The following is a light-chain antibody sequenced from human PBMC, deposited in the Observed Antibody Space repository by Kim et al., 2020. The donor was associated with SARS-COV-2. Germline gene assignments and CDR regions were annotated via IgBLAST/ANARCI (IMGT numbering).Light chain of an antibody. J-gene: IGKJ3*01. CDR2: GAS. CDR1: QSVSSK. Sequence: VSPGERASLSCRASQSVSSKLAWYQQKPGQAPRLLIYGASTRAAGIPARFSGSGSGTQFTLTISSLQSEDFAIYYCQQYSDCPLSFGPGTKVDIK. V-gene: IGKV3-15*01. CDR3: QQYSDCPLS.